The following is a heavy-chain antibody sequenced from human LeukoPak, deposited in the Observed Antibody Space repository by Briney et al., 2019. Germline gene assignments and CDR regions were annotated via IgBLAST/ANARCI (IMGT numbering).Heavy chain of an antibody. CDR1: GGSIGSSSYY. CDR2: IYYSGST. D-gene: IGHD6-13*01. V-gene: IGHV4-39*01. CDR3: ARGIAAAGRDFDY. Sequence: SETLSLTCTVAGGSIGSSSYYWGWIRQPPGKGLEWIGSIYYSGSTYYNPSLKSRVTISVDTSKNQFSLKLSSVTCADTAVYYCARGIAAAGRDFDYWGQGTLVTVSS. J-gene: IGHJ4*02.